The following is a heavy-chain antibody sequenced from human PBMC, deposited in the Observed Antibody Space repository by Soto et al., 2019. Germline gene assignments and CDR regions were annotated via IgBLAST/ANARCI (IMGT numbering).Heavy chain of an antibody. CDR1: GFTFTSYA. CDR2: ISGTGDRT. Sequence: EEQLLESGGGLVQPGGSLRLSCAASGFTFTSYAMSWVRQAPGKGLEWVSAISGTGDRTYFADSVKGRFTFSRDTSKNTLYLQMNNLGAEDTAVYYCARRGGGSYPADAFDIWGQGTMVTVSS. CDR3: ARRGGGSYPADAFDI. V-gene: IGHV3-23*01. J-gene: IGHJ3*02. D-gene: IGHD1-26*01.